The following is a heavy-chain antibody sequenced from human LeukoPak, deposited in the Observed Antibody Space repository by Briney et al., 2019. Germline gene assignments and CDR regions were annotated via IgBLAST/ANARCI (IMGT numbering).Heavy chain of an antibody. D-gene: IGHD3-22*01. Sequence: GGSLRLSCAASGFTFSNYWMSWVRQAPGKGLEWVANIKQDGSEKYYVDSVKGRFTISRDNAKNSLYLQMNSLRAEDTAVYYCARGPYYYDSSGYYYYFDYWGQGTLVTVSS. CDR1: GFTFSNYW. V-gene: IGHV3-7*03. CDR2: IKQDGSEK. CDR3: ARGPYYYDSSGYYYYFDY. J-gene: IGHJ4*02.